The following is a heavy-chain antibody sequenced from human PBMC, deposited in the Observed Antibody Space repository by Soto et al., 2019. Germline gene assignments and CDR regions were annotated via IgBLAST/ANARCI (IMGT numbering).Heavy chain of an antibody. Sequence: GGSLRLSCVASAFSSHHHATHWVRQGPGKGLEWVSGIHWNNGATGYADSVKGRFTIFKDNVKNSVYLQMNSLRTDDTAFYYCTEDILPGGADVWGQGTTVTVSS. J-gene: IGHJ6*02. CDR2: IHWNNGAT. V-gene: IGHV3-9*02. CDR3: TEDILPGGADV. D-gene: IGHD3-16*01. CDR1: AFSSHHHA.